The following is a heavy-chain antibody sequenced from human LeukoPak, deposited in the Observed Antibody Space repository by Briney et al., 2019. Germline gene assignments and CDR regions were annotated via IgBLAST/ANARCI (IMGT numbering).Heavy chain of an antibody. CDR2: IYYSGST. CDR1: GGSISSYY. J-gene: IGHJ3*02. Sequence: PSETLSLTCTVSGGSISSYYWSWIRQPPGKGLEWIGYIYYSGSTYYNPSLKSRVTISVDTSKNQFSLKLSSVTAADTAVYYCARDLTYYDILTGYFNGYAFDIWGQGTMVTVSS. D-gene: IGHD3-9*01. V-gene: IGHV4-30-4*01. CDR3: ARDLTYYDILTGYFNGYAFDI.